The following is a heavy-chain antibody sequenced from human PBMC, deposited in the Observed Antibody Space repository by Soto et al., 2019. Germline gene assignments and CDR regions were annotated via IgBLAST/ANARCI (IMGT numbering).Heavy chain of an antibody. Sequence: QVQLVESGGGVVQPGRSLRLSCAASGFPFIRYGMHWVRQAPGKGLEWVAVIIYDGSTKYYADSVKGRFTLSRDNSKSTLYLQMNSLRAEDTAVYYCAKDRMGAGVRGYFDYWGQGTLVTVSS. J-gene: IGHJ4*02. D-gene: IGHD3-10*01. CDR2: IIYDGSTK. V-gene: IGHV3-30*18. CDR1: GFPFIRYG. CDR3: AKDRMGAGVRGYFDY.